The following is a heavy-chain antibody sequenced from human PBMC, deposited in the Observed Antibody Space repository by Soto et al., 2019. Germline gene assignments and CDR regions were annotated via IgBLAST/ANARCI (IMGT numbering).Heavy chain of an antibody. V-gene: IGHV3-48*02. D-gene: IGHD2-8*01. CDR2: ISSAGTTI. Sequence: EVQLVESGGGLVHPGGSLRLSCVVSGFTFSGYSMNWVRQTPGKGLEWLSYISSAGTTISYADSVKGRFTISRANAKNSLYLQMNSLRDEDTAVYYCARDFDCADGVCYTGYYYYGLDVWGQGTTVTVSS. J-gene: IGHJ6*02. CDR3: ARDFDCADGVCYTGYYYYGLDV. CDR1: GFTFSGYS.